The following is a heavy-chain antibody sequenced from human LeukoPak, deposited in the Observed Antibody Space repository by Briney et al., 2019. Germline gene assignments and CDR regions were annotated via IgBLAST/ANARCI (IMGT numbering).Heavy chain of an antibody. CDR2: ISWNSGRI. D-gene: IGHD3-9*01. CDR1: GFTFSSYS. CDR3: AKCLGAKYFGHAFDI. V-gene: IGHV3-9*01. J-gene: IGHJ3*02. Sequence: PGGSPRLSCAASGFTFSSYSMNWVRQAPGKGLEWVSGISWNSGRIGYADSVKGRFTISRDNAKSSLYLQMNSLTTEDTALYYCAKCLGAKYFGHAFDIWGQGTAVTVSS.